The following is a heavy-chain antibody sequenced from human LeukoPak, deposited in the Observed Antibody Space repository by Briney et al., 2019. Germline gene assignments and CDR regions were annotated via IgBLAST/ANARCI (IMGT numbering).Heavy chain of an antibody. CDR3: ARTIAQYSNSWLYFYCGLDV. CDR2: ISGGSEDT. Sequence: GGSLRLSCTASGFTFGGYAMSWVRQAPGKGLQWVSSISGGSEDTYYADSVKGRFTISRDNSKTTLYLQMNSLRAEAPAVYYCARTIAQYSNSWLYFYCGLDVWGQGTTVTVSS. J-gene: IGHJ6*02. V-gene: IGHV3-23*01. CDR1: GFTFGGYA. D-gene: IGHD6-13*01.